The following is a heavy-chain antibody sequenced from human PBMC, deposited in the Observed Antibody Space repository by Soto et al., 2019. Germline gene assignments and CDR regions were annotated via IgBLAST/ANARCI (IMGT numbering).Heavy chain of an antibody. J-gene: IGHJ6*03. D-gene: IGHD3-10*01. CDR2: IYYSGST. V-gene: IGHV4-31*03. Sequence: QVQLQESGPGLVKPSQTLSLTCTVSGGSISSGGYYWSWIRQHPGKGLEWLGYIYYSGSTYYNPSLKSRVYISVDTSKNQCSLKLSSVTAAYTAVYYWARADYGSGSSNYYYYYMDVWGKGTTVTVSS. CDR1: GGSISSGGYY. CDR3: ARADYGSGSSNYYYYYMDV.